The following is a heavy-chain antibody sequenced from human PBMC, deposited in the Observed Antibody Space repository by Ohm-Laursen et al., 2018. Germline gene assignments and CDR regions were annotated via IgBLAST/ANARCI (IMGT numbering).Heavy chain of an antibody. V-gene: IGHV3-74*01. CDR1: GFTFSSYW. CDR3: ARSDDSSGPATFDY. CDR2: INSDGSST. Sequence: SLRLSCSASGFTFSSYWMHWVRQAPGKGLVWVSRINSDGSSTSYADSVKGRFTISRDNAKNSLYLQMNSLRAEDTAVYYCARSDDSSGPATFDYWGQGTLVTVSS. D-gene: IGHD3-22*01. J-gene: IGHJ4*02.